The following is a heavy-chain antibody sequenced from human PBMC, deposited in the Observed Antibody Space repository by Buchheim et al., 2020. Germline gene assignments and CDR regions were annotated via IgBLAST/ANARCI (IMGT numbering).Heavy chain of an antibody. CDR1: GFTFSSYA. CDR3: AGGGWELLRYFDY. CDR2: ISYDGSNK. J-gene: IGHJ4*02. V-gene: IGHV3-30-3*01. Sequence: QVQLVESGGGVVQPGRSLRLSCAASGFTFSSYAMHWVRQAPGKGLEWVAVISYDGSNKYYADSVKGRFTISRDNSKNTLYLQMNSLRAEYTAVYYCAGGGWELLRYFDYWGQGTL. D-gene: IGHD1-26*01.